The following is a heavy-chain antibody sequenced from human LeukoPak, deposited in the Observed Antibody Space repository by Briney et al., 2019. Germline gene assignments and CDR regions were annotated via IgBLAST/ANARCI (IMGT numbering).Heavy chain of an antibody. V-gene: IGHV4-59*08. CDR2: IYYSGST. CDR3: ARHFDSSSWYPDAFDI. J-gene: IGHJ3*02. CDR1: GGSISSYY. D-gene: IGHD6-13*01. Sequence: PSETLSLTCTVSGGSISSYYWSWIRQPPGKGLEWIGYIYYSGSTNYNPSLKSRVTISVDTSKNQFSLKLSSVTAADTAVYYCARHFDSSSWYPDAFDIWGQGTMVTVSS.